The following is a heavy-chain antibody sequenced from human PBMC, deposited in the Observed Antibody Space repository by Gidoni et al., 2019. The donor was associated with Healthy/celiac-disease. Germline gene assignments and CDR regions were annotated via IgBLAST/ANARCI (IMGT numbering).Heavy chain of an antibody. CDR1: GGPISSGDYY. CDR2: IYYSGST. D-gene: IGHD3-22*01. J-gene: IGHJ2*01. CDR3: AGYYDSSGYFRYFDL. Sequence: QVQLQESGPGLVTPSQTLSLTCTVSGGPISSGDYYWSWIRQPPGKGLEWIGYIYYSGSTYYNPSLKSRVTISVDTSKNQFSLKLSSVTAADTAVYYCAGYYDSSGYFRYFDLWGRGTLVTVSS. V-gene: IGHV4-30-4*01.